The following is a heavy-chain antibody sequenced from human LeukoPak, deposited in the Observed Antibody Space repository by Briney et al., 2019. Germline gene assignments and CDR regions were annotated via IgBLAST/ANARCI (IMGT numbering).Heavy chain of an antibody. D-gene: IGHD2-15*01. CDR2: INPNSGGT. CDR1: GYTFTGYY. CDR3: ARTHGYCSGGSCYPDY. J-gene: IGHJ4*02. Sequence: ASVKVSCKASGYTFTGYYMHWVRQAPGQGLEWMGWINPNSGGTNYAQKFQGRVTMTRDTSISTAYMELSRLRSDDTAVYYCARTHGYCSGGSCYPDYWGQGTLVTVSS. V-gene: IGHV1-2*02.